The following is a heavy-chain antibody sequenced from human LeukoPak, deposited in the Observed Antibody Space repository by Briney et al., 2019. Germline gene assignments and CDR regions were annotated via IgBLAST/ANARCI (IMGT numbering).Heavy chain of an antibody. CDR2: IYSDGST. J-gene: IGHJ4*02. Sequence: GGSLRLSCAASGFAVSSIYMSWVRQAPGKGLEWVSVIYSDGSTYYADSVKGRFTISRDNSKNTLYLQMNSLRADDTAVYYCARGFGGVTAGYYWGQGTLVTVSS. V-gene: IGHV3-53*01. CDR1: GFAVSSIY. D-gene: IGHD3-16*01. CDR3: ARGFGGVTAGYY.